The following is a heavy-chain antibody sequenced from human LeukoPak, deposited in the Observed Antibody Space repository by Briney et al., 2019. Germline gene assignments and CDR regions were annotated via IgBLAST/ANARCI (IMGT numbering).Heavy chain of an antibody. J-gene: IGHJ4*02. CDR2: IFYSGST. V-gene: IGHV4-39*01. D-gene: IGHD3-22*01. CDR3: ERGDYYDSSGYQSPSFDY. Sequence: SETLSLTCTVSGGSISTSNYYWGWIRQPPGKGLEWIGNIFYSGSTYYNPSLKSRVTISVDTSKNQFSLKLSSVTAADTAVYYCERGDYYDSSGYQSPSFDYWGQGTLVTVSS. CDR1: GGSISTSNYY.